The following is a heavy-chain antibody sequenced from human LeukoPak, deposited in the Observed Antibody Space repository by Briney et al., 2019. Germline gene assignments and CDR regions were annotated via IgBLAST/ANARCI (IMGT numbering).Heavy chain of an antibody. D-gene: IGHD5-18*01. CDR3: ASLNTATNWFDP. V-gene: IGHV1-46*01. CDR1: GYTFTGYY. Sequence: ASVKVSCKASGYTFTGYYMHWVRQAPGQGLEWMGIINPSGGSTSYAQKFQGRVTMTRDTSTSTVYMELSSLRSEDTAVYYCASLNTATNWFDPWGQGTLVTVSS. J-gene: IGHJ5*02. CDR2: INPSGGST.